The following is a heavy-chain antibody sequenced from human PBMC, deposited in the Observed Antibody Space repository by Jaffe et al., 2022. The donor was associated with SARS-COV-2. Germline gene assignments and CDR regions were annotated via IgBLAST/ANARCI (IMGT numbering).Heavy chain of an antibody. Sequence: QVQLQESGPGLVKPSETLSLTCTVSGGSISSYYWSWIRQPPGKGLEWIGYIYYSGSTNYNPSLKSRVTISVDTSKNQFSLKLSSVTAADTAVYYCAYNSGYYAEVYFDYWGQGTLVTVSS. D-gene: IGHD3-3*01. CDR1: GGSISSYY. J-gene: IGHJ4*02. V-gene: IGHV4-59*01. CDR3: AYNSGYYAEVYFDY. CDR2: IYYSGST.